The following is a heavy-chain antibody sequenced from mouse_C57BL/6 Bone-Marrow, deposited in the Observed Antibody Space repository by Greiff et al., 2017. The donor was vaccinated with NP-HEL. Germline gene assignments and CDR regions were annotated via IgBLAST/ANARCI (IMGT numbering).Heavy chain of an antibody. D-gene: IGHD2-2*01. CDR3: ARRYGYDVGAMDY. J-gene: IGHJ4*01. Sequence: EVHLVESGGGLVQPGGSLKLSCAASGFTFSDYGMAWVRQAPRKGPEWVAFISNLAYSIYYADTVTGRFTISRENAKNTLYLEMSSLRSEDTAMYYCARRYGYDVGAMDYWGQGTSVTVSS. V-gene: IGHV5-15*01. CDR2: ISNLAYSI. CDR1: GFTFSDYG.